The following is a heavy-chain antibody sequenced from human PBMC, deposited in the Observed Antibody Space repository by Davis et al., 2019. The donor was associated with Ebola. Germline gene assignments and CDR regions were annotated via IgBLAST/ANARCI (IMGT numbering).Heavy chain of an antibody. CDR3: ARWSRYYYYGMDV. Sequence: GESLKISCAASGFTFSDYYMDWVRQAPGKGLEWVGRTRNKANSYTTEYAASVKGRFTISRDDSKNSLYLQMNSLKTEDTAVYYCARWSRYYYYGMDVWGQGTTVTVSS. CDR1: GFTFSDYY. V-gene: IGHV3-72*01. CDR2: TRNKANSYTT. J-gene: IGHJ6*02.